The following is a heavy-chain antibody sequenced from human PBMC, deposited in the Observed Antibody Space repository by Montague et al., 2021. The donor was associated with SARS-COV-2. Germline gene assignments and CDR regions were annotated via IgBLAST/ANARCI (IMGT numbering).Heavy chain of an antibody. Sequence: ETLSLTCTVAGGSISSYYWSWIRQPPGKGLEWVGYIYYSGSTNXXPSLKSQVTISVDTSKNQFSLKLSSVTAADTAVYYCARRSLGYCSGGSCYSAFDPWGQGTLVTVSS. CDR3: ARRSLGYCSGGSCYSAFDP. D-gene: IGHD2-15*01. J-gene: IGHJ5*02. V-gene: IGHV4-59*01. CDR2: IYYSGST. CDR1: GGSISSYY.